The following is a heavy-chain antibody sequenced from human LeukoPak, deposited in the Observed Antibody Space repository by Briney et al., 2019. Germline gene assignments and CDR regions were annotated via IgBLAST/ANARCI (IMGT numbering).Heavy chain of an antibody. CDR3: ASLPSRYCSSTSCYPYYFDY. J-gene: IGHJ4*02. D-gene: IGHD2-2*01. Sequence: PSETLSLTCTVSGGSISSYYWSWIRHPPGKGLEWIGYIYYSGSTNYNPSLKSRVTIAVDTSKNQFSLKLSSVTAADTAVYYCASLPSRYCSSTSCYPYYFDYWGQGTLVTVSS. CDR2: IYYSGST. V-gene: IGHV4-59*01. CDR1: GGSISSYY.